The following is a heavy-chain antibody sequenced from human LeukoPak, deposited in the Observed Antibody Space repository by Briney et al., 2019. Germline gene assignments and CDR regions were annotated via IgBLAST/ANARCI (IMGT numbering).Heavy chain of an antibody. CDR2: IYYSGST. J-gene: IGHJ5*02. Sequence: KPSETLSLTCTVSGGSISSSSYYWGWIRQPPGNGREWVGSIYYSGSTYYNPSLKSRVTISVDTSKNQFSLKLSSVTAADTAVYYCARQEQWLVPGWFDPCGQGTLVTVSS. D-gene: IGHD6-19*01. CDR1: GGSISSSSYY. CDR3: ARQEQWLVPGWFDP. V-gene: IGHV4-39*01.